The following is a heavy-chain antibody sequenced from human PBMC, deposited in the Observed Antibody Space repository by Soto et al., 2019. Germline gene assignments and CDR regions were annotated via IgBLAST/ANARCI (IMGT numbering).Heavy chain of an antibody. CDR1: GFTFSNYG. D-gene: IGHD3-16*01. Sequence: PGGSLRLSCAASGFTFSNYGMHWVRQAPGKGLEWVAVIRNDGSNEYYADSVKGRFTISRDNPKHTLYLQMNSLRAEDTAVYYCAKGPAGGDTHRSAAYWGQGALVTVSS. V-gene: IGHV3-30*18. CDR2: IRNDGSNE. CDR3: AKGPAGGDTHRSAAY. J-gene: IGHJ4*02.